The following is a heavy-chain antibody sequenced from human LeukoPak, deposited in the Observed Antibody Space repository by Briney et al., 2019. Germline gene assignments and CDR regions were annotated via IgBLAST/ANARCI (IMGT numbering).Heavy chain of an antibody. D-gene: IGHD6-19*01. CDR1: SYSINSNYY. CDR2: IYHTGST. CDR3: ARWSHPVTGTLGGYFDP. V-gene: IGHV4-38-2*01. Sequence: SETLSLTCSVSSYSINSNYYWGWIRQSPGKGLEWSGSIYHTGSTYYNLSLKSRLTISRDASNKQFPLRLSSVTAADAAVYYCARWSHPVTGTLGGYFDPWGQGTLVTVSS. J-gene: IGHJ4*02.